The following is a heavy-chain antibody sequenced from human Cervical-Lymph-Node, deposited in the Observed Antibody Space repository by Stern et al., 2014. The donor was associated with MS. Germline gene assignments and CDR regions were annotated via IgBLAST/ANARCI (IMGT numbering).Heavy chain of an antibody. J-gene: IGHJ4*02. CDR3: VRDLCKSRICYPFDY. CDR1: GFTFSDYY. D-gene: IGHD2-15*01. V-gene: IGHV3-11*01. Sequence: QVQLLESGGGLVKAGGSLRLSCAASGFTFSDYYMSWIRQAPGKGLEWVSYISRGGTSGYCAESVEGRFTISRDNAKNSLFLQMNSLRAEDTAIYYCVRDLCKSRICYPFDYWGQGTPVTVSS. CDR2: ISRGGTSG.